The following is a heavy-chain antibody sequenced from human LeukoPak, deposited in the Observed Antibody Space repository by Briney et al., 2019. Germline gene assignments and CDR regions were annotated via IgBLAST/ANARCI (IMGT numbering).Heavy chain of an antibody. CDR3: ARVNYDILTGYYNWFDP. CDR1: GGSFSGYY. V-gene: IGHV4-34*01. CDR2: INHSGST. D-gene: IGHD3-9*01. Sequence: SETLSLTCAVCGGSFSGYYWSWIRQPPGKGLEWIGEINHSGSTNYNPSLKSRVTISVDTSKNQFSLKLSSVTAADTAVYYCARVNYDILTGYYNWFDPWGQGTLVTVSS. J-gene: IGHJ5*02.